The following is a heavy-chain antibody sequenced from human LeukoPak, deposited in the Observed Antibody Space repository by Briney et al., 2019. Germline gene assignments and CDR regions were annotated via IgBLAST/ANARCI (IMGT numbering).Heavy chain of an antibody. J-gene: IGHJ5*02. CDR1: GGSISSYY. CDR2: IYTSGST. CDR3: ARLTPGIAAAANWFDP. V-gene: IGHV4-4*09. Sequence: PSETLSLTCTVSGGSISSYYWSWIRQPPGKGLEWIGYIYTSGSTNYNPSLKSRVTISVDTSKNQFSLKLSSVTAADTAVYYCARLTPGIAAAANWFDPWGQGTLVTVSS. D-gene: IGHD6-13*01.